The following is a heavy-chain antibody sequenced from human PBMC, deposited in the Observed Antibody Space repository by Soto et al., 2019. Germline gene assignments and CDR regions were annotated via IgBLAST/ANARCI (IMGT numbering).Heavy chain of an antibody. D-gene: IGHD2-2*01. V-gene: IGHV4-39*01. CDR3: ARLHGYCISSSCHGHYAMDV. CDR1: SASISSSSYT. Sequence: SETLSLTCTVSSASISSSSYTWGWIRQPPGKGLEWIGSIYYSGTTYYNPSLNSRVTVSVDTSKNQFSLKVPSVTAADTAVYYCARLHGYCISSSCHGHYAMDVGRQGTTVTVSS. J-gene: IGHJ6*02. CDR2: IYYSGTT.